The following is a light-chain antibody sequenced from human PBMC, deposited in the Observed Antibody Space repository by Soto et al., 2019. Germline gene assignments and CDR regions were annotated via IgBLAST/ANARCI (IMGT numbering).Light chain of an antibody. CDR1: QSVSTN. CDR2: GAS. CDR3: QQYNNWPLT. J-gene: IGKJ3*01. Sequence: ERVMAQSPATLSVSPGERASLSCRASQSVSTNLAWYQQTAGQAPRLLIYGASTRATGIPARFSGSGSGTDFTLTISGLQSEDFAVYYCQQYNNWPLTFGPGTKVDIK. V-gene: IGKV3-15*01.